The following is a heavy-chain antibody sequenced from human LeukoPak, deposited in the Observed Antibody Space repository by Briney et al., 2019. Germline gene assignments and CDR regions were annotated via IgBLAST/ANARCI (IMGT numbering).Heavy chain of an antibody. Sequence: SETLSLTCTVSGGSISNYYWSWIRQPPGEGLEWIGFISYTGSTNYNPSLKSRVTVSVDTSKNQFSLKVTSVTAADTAVYYCARTIKSGNYYWFDPWGQGTLVTISS. CDR1: GGSISNYY. J-gene: IGHJ5*02. CDR2: ISYTGST. D-gene: IGHD1-26*01. V-gene: IGHV4-59*01. CDR3: ARTIKSGNYYWFDP.